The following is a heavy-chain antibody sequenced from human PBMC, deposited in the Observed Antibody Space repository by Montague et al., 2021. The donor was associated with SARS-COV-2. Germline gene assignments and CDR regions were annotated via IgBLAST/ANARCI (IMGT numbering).Heavy chain of an antibody. CDR2: IFHTGRA. CDR1: GTSIRSGGYY. CDR3: ARVRLFYYLDY. Sequence: TRSLTCTVSGTSIRSGGYYWTWIRQHPGKGLERIGYIFHTGRAYYNPSLETRVNISVDTSNNLFSLRLSSVTAADTAMYFCARVRLFYYLDYWGQGTLVTVSS. J-gene: IGHJ4*02. D-gene: IGHD2/OR15-2a*01. V-gene: IGHV4-31*03.